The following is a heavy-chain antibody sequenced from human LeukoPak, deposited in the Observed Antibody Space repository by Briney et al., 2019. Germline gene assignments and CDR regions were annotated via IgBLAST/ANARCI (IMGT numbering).Heavy chain of an antibody. CDR2: IYYSGST. J-gene: IGHJ3*02. CDR1: GGSISSSGYY. D-gene: IGHD3-22*01. CDR3: ARVPRGGDYYDSSGYYPGSAFDI. Sequence: SQTLSLTCTVSGGSISSSGYYWSWIRQHPGKGLEWIGYIYYSGSTYYNPSLKSRVTISVDTSKNQFSLKLSSVTAADTAVYYCARVPRGGDYYDSSGYYPGSAFDIWGQGTMVTVSS. V-gene: IGHV4-31*03.